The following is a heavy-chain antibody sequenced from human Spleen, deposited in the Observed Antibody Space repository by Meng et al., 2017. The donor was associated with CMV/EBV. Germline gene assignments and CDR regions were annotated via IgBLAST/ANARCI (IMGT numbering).Heavy chain of an antibody. V-gene: IGHV1-69*16. CDR2: IISNLGTA. CDR1: GGSFSIYH. D-gene: IGHD5-18*01. J-gene: IGHJ3*02. Sequence: SLKVSCKAAGGSFSIYHMWWVRQAAGQGPEWMGGIISNLGTAKYAQKFQDRVTISMDECTRTAYMELRSPIFEDTAVHYCARVNYGYADTPMVRDDALDIWGQGTKVTVSS. CDR3: ARVNYGYADTPMVRDDALDI.